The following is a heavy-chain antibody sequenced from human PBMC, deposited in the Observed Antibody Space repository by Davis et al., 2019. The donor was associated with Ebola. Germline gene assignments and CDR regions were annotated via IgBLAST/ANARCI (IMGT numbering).Heavy chain of an antibody. CDR1: GGSISSYY. Sequence: SETLSLTCTVSGGSISSYYWSWIRQPPGKGLAWIGEINHSGSTNYNPSLKSRVTISVDTSKNQFSLKLSSVTAADTAVYYCARGRRYSYGPPRYWGQGTLVTVSS. CDR3: ARGRRYSYGPPRY. D-gene: IGHD5-18*01. J-gene: IGHJ4*02. CDR2: INHSGST. V-gene: IGHV4-34*01.